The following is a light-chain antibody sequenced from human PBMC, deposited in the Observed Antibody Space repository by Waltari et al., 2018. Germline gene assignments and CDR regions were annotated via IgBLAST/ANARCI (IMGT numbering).Light chain of an antibody. V-gene: IGLV2-14*03. Sequence: QSALTQPASVSGSPGQSITISCSGTSSDIGYYNYVSWYQQHPGKAPKLMIYDVSDRPSVVSNRFSGSKSDNTASLTISGLQAEDEADYYCSTLTSSNTLLFGGGTKLTVL. CDR3: STLTSSNTLL. CDR1: SSDIGYYNY. CDR2: DVS. J-gene: IGLJ2*01.